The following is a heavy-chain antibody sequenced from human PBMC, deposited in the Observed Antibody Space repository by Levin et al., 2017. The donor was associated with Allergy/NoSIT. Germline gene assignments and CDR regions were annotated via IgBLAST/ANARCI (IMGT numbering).Heavy chain of an antibody. CDR1: GYTFTSYD. CDR2: MNPNSGNT. D-gene: IGHD3-3*01. CDR3: ARGKSITIFGVVIRGHNWFDP. J-gene: IGHJ5*02. V-gene: IGHV1-8*01. Sequence: ASVKVSCKASGYTFTSYDINWVRQATGQGLEWMGWMNPNSGNTGYAQKFQGRVTMTRNTSISTAYMELSSLRSEDTAVYYCARGKSITIFGVVIRGHNWFDPWGQGTLVTVSS.